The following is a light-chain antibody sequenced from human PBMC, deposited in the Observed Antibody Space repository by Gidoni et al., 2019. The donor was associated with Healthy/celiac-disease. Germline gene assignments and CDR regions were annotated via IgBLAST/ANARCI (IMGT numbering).Light chain of an antibody. CDR2: GDS. Sequence: QSVLTQPPSASGAPGQTVTISCTGTSSNIGAGYHVHWYQQLPGTAPKLLIYGDSKRPSGVPDRFSGSKSGTSASLTITGLQAEDEADYYCQSYDSSMSGYVFGTGTKLTVL. CDR1: SSNIGAGYH. V-gene: IGLV1-40*01. J-gene: IGLJ1*01. CDR3: QSYDSSMSGYV.